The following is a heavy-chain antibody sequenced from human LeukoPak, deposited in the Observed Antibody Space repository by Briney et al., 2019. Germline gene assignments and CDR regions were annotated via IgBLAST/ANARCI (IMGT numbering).Heavy chain of an antibody. Sequence: GGSLRLSCAASGFTFTSYSMNWVRQAPGKGLEWVSTISGGGGSTYYADSVKGRFTISRDNSKNTLYLQVNSLRAEDTAVYYCAKRWGFDPWGQGTLVTVSS. V-gene: IGHV3-23*01. D-gene: IGHD1-26*01. J-gene: IGHJ5*02. CDR1: GFTFTSYS. CDR2: ISGGGGST. CDR3: AKRWGFDP.